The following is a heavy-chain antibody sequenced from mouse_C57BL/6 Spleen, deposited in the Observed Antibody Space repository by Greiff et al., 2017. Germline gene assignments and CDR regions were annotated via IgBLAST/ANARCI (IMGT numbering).Heavy chain of an antibody. CDR3: ASYYGSSSYYFDY. CDR1: GYTFTSYW. CDR2: IDPSDSYT. Sequence: QVQLQQPGAELVRPGTSVKLSCKASGYTFTSYWMHWVKQRPGQGLEWIGVIDPSDSYTNYNQKFKGKATLTVDTSSSTAYMQLSSLTSEDSAVYYCASYYGSSSYYFDYWGQGTTLTVSS. V-gene: IGHV1-59*01. D-gene: IGHD1-1*01. J-gene: IGHJ2*01.